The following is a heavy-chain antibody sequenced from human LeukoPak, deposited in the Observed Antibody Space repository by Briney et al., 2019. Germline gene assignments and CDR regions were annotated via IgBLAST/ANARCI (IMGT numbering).Heavy chain of an antibody. CDR2: IYYSGTT. D-gene: IGHD3-10*01. Sequence: PSETLSLTCTVSGGSISSSSYYWGWIRQPPGKGLEWIGSIYYSGTTYYNPSLKSRVTISVDTSKNQFSLKLSSVTAADTAVYYCARGPGGGGYYFDYWGQGTLVTVSS. V-gene: IGHV4-39*07. CDR1: GGSISSSSYY. J-gene: IGHJ4*02. CDR3: ARGPGGGGYYFDY.